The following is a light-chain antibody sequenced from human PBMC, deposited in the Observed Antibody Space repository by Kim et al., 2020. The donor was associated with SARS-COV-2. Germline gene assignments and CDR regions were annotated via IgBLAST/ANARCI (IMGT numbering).Light chain of an antibody. Sequence: PASLYASVGDRCTITCRTSHTISTYLNWYQQKPGKAPKRLIYATSNLQGGVPSRFSGSGSGTVFNLTISSLQPEDFSTYYCQRSLTFGQGTQVDIK. CDR3: QRSLT. V-gene: IGKV1-39*01. CDR1: HTISTY. J-gene: IGKJ1*01. CDR2: ATS.